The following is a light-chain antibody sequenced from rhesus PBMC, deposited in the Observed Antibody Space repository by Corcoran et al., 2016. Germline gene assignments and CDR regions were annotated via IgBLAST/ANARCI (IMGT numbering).Light chain of an antibody. CDR2: GAS. CDR1: QSVGRY. CDR3: QQSSNLWT. J-gene: IGKJ1*01. Sequence: ETVVTQSPATLALSPGERATLSCRASQSVGRYLAWYQQKPGQAPRRLIYGASSRATGIPDRFSGSGSGTDFTLTISSLEPEDVGIYYCQQSSNLWTFGQGTKVEVK. V-gene: IGKV3-24*04.